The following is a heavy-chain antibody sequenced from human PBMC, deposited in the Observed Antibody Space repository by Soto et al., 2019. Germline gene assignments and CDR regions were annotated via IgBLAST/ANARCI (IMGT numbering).Heavy chain of an antibody. CDR1: GGTFSSYA. CDR2: IIPIFGTA. D-gene: IGHD4-17*01. J-gene: IGHJ4*02. V-gene: IGHV1-69*01. CDR3: ARGPYGGNRNHYFDY. Sequence: QVQLVQSGAEVKKPGSSVKVSCKASGGTFSSYAISWVRQAPGQGLEWMGGIIPIFGTANYAQKFQGRVTITADESTSTAYMELSSLRAEDAAVYYCARGPYGGNRNHYFDYWGQGTLVTVSS.